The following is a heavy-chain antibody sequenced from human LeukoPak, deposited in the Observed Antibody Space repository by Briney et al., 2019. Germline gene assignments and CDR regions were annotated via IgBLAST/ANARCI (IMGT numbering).Heavy chain of an antibody. D-gene: IGHD1-26*01. CDR1: GYTFTSYY. V-gene: IGHV1-46*01. CDR3: ARERIVGASIDY. J-gene: IGHJ4*02. CDR2: INPSGGST. Sequence: AASVKVSCKASGYTFTSYYMHWVRQAPGQGLEWMEIINPSGGSTSYAQKFQGRVTMTRDTSTSTVYMELSSLRSEDTAVYYCARERIVGASIDYWGQGTLVTVSS.